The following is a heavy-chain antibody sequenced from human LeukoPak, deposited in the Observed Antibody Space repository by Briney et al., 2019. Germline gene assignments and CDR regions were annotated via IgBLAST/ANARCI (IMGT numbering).Heavy chain of an antibody. CDR3: ARDCGSDCSQAFDI. D-gene: IGHD2-21*02. V-gene: IGHV3-7*05. CDR1: GFTFSNNW. CDR2: IKQDGTQK. Sequence: PGGSLRLTCAASGFTFSNNWMSWARQAPGKGLEWVADIKQDGTQKYYVTSVEGRFTISRDNAKNSLYLQMNSLRVEDTAVYYCARDCGSDCSQAFDIWGQGTMVTVSS. J-gene: IGHJ3*02.